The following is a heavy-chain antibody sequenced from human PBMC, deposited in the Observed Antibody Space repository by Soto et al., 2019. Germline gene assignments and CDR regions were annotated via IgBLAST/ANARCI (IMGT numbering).Heavy chain of an antibody. CDR3: ARGGFWLVGADWFDP. Sequence: QVQLQESGPGLVKPSQTLSLTCTVSGGSISSGGYYWSWIRQHPGKGLEWVGYIYYSGSTYYHPSLKSRVTISVDTSKNQFSLKLSSVTAADTAVYYCARGGFWLVGADWFDPWGQGTLVTVSS. CDR1: GGSISSGGYY. CDR2: IYYSGST. D-gene: IGHD3-9*01. J-gene: IGHJ5*02. V-gene: IGHV4-31*03.